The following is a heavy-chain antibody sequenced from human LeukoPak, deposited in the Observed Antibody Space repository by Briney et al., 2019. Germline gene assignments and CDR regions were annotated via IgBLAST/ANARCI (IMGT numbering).Heavy chain of an antibody. CDR3: TIVATINDYHYAMDV. Sequence: PGGSLRVSCAASGIIFSDYFMDWARQAPGKGLEWVGRTRNKARFYTTEYAASVRGRFTISRDGSRNSVYLQMNSLKIEDTAVYYCTIVATINDYHYAMDVWGQGTTVTVSS. V-gene: IGHV3-72*01. J-gene: IGHJ6*02. CDR1: GIIFSDYF. D-gene: IGHD5-12*01. CDR2: TRNKARFYTT.